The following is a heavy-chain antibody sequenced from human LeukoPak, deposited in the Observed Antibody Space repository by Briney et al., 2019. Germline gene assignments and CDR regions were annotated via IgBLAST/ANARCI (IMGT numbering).Heavy chain of an antibody. CDR1: GGSISSYC. Sequence: SETLSLTCTVSGGSISSYCWSWIRQPPGKGLEWIGYIYYSGSTNYNPSLKSRVTISVDTSKNQFSLQLNSVTPEDTAVYYCVRLVGGDIDYWGQGTPVTVSS. D-gene: IGHD5-12*01. CDR3: VRLVGGDIDY. CDR2: IYYSGST. V-gene: IGHV4-59*12. J-gene: IGHJ4*02.